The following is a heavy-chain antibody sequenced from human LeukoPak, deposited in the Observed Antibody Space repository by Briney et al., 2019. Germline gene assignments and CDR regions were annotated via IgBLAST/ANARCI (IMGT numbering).Heavy chain of an antibody. CDR3: ARVGGSGSGFDY. CDR1: GGSISSGDYF. V-gene: IGHV4-61*08. J-gene: IGHJ4*02. D-gene: IGHD3-10*01. Sequence: PSVTLSLTCTVSGGSISSGDYFWSWIRQPPGKGLEWIGYIYYSGSTNYNPSLKSRVTISVDTSKNQFSLKLGSVTAADTAVYYCARVGGSGSGFDYWGQGTLVTVSS. CDR2: IYYSGST.